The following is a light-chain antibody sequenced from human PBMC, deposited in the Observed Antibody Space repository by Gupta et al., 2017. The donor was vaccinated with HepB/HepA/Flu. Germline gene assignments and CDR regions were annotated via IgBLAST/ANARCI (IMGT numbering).Light chain of an antibody. CDR3: QQSYSTPRT. V-gene: IGKV1-39*01. CDR1: QSISNY. CDR2: AAS. J-gene: IGKJ1*01. Sequence: DIQMTQSPSSLSASVGDRVIITCRASQSISNYLNWYQQRPGKAPKVLIYAASSLQSGVPSRFSGSGSGADYTLTITSLQPEDFATYFCQQSYSTPRTFGQGTKVEIK.